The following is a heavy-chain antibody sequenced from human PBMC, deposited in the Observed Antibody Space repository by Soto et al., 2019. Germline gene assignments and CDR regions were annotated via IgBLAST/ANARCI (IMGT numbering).Heavy chain of an antibody. CDR1: GYTFTSYG. V-gene: IGHV1-18*01. CDR2: ISAYNGNT. D-gene: IGHD2-15*01. J-gene: IGHJ5*02. CDR3: ARDLVVVAQRYNWFDP. Sequence: ASVKVSCKASGYTFTSYGISWVRQAPGQGLEWMGWISAYNGNTNYAQKLQGRVTMATDTSTSTAYMELRSLRSDDTAVYYCARDLVVVAQRYNWFDPWGQGTLVTVSS.